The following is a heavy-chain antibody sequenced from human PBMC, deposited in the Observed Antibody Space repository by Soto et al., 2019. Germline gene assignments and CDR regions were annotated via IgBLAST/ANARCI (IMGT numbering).Heavy chain of an antibody. CDR3: AKYSSREVGWFDL. CDR1: GGSISSYY. CDR2: IYYSGST. V-gene: IGHV4-59*08. Sequence: PSETLSLTCTVSGGSISSYYWSWIRQPPGKGLEWIGYIYYSGSTNYNPSLKSRVTISVDTSKNQFSLKLSSVTAADTAVYYCAKYSSREVGWFDLWGQGNLVTVSS. D-gene: IGHD6-13*01. J-gene: IGHJ5*02.